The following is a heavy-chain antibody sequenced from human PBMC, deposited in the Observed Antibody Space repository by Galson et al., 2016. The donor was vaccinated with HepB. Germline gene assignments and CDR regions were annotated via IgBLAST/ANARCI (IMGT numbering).Heavy chain of an antibody. CDR2: ISGDGDST. Sequence: SLRLSCAVTGFTFSTYALTWVRQAPGKGLEWVSAISGDGDSTFYADSMKGRFTISRDNSKNTLYLQINNLRAEDTAVYYCSVDGGGSWWKSLTTLTTDYWGQGILVTVSS. J-gene: IGHJ4*02. V-gene: IGHV3-23*01. D-gene: IGHD4-17*01. CDR3: SVDGGGSWWKSLTTLTTDY. CDR1: GFTFSTYA.